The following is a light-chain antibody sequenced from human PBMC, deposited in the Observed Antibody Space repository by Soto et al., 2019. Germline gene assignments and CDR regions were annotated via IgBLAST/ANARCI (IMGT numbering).Light chain of an antibody. J-gene: IGKJ1*01. V-gene: IGKV1-5*03. Sequence: DIQLTQSPSSLSGSVGARVIITCPASQTISSWLAWYQQKPGKAPKLLIYKASTLKSGVPSRFSGSGSGTEFTLTISSLQPDDFATYYCQHYNSYSEAFGQGTKVDIK. CDR3: QHYNSYSEA. CDR1: QTISSW. CDR2: KAS.